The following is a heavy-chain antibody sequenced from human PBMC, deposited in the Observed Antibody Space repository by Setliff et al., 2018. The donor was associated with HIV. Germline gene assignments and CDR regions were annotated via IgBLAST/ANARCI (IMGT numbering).Heavy chain of an antibody. CDR1: GRSFSGYY. CDR3: ARGWGHDGFDF. CDR2: INHSGGT. D-gene: IGHD7-27*01. Sequence: SETLSLTCAVYGRSFSGYYWNWIRQSPGKGLEWIGAINHSGGTHYNPSLKSRVTMSIDTSKNQFSLNVSSVTAADTAVYYCARGWGHDGFDFWGQGTMVTVSS. J-gene: IGHJ3*01. V-gene: IGHV4-34*01.